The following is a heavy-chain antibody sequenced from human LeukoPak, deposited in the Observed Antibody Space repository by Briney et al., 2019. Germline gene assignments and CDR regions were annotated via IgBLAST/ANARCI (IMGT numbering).Heavy chain of an antibody. CDR2: IYYSGSA. J-gene: IGHJ4*02. CDR1: GGSISNSSYY. V-gene: IGHV4-39*01. Sequence: SETLSLTCIVSGGSISNSSYYWGWIRQPPGKGLEWIGSIYYSGSAYYNPSLKSRVTISVDTSKNQFSLRLTSVTAADTAVYYCARHWVVTPNYWGQGTLVTVSS. D-gene: IGHD4-23*01. CDR3: ARHWVVTPNY.